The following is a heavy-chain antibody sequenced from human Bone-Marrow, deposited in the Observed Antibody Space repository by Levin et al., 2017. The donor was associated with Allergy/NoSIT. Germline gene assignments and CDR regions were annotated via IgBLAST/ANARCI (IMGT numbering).Heavy chain of an antibody. J-gene: IGHJ6*03. CDR1: GFTFSSYD. CDR2: ISTTSTYI. V-gene: IGHV3-21*01. CDR3: ARDAKVTTRHYYYYMDV. D-gene: IGHD4-17*01. Sequence: GGSLRLSCAASGFTFSSYDINWVRQAPGKGLEWVSSISTTSTYIYYADSVRGRFTISRDNAKNSLYLQMNSLRAEDTAVYYCARDAKVTTRHYYYYMDVWVKGSTVTVSS.